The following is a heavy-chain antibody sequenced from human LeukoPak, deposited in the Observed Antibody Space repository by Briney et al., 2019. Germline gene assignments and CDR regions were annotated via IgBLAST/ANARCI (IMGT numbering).Heavy chain of an antibody. CDR3: AKDGLGDKNWFDP. J-gene: IGHJ5*02. CDR1: GFTFSNAW. CDR2: ISGSGGST. D-gene: IGHD6-19*01. Sequence: GGSLRLSCAASGFTFSNAWMSWVRQAPGKGLEWVSAISGSGGSTYYADSVKGRFTISRDNSKNTLYLQMNSLRAEDTAVYYCAKDGLGDKNWFDPWGQGTLVTVSS. V-gene: IGHV3-23*01.